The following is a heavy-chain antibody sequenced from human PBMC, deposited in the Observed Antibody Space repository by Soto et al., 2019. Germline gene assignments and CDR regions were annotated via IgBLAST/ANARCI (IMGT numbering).Heavy chain of an antibody. CDR3: ARDLHGGNSGGDY. CDR1: GYTFTSYA. CDR2: INAGNGNT. D-gene: IGHD2-21*02. Sequence: ASVKVSCKASGYTFTSYARHWVRQAPGQRLEWMEWINAGNGNTKYSQKFQGRVTITRDTSASTAYMELSSLRSEDTAVYYCARDLHGGNSGGDYWGQGTLVTVSS. J-gene: IGHJ4*02. V-gene: IGHV1-3*01.